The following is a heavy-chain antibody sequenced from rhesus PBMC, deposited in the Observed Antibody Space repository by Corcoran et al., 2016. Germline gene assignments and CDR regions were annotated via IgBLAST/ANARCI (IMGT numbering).Heavy chain of an antibody. D-gene: IGHD6-31*01. CDR2: SGCSSGST. J-gene: IGHJ1*01. CDR3: VRVGGSGWGGSEF. Sequence: QVQLQESGPGLVKPSETLSLTCAVSGGSISGYYWNWIRQPPGKELEWIGNSGCSSGSTNYSPALKSRITMSTGTSKNQFSLKLSSVTAADTAGYYCVRVGGSGWGGSEFWGQGALVTVSP. V-gene: IGHV4-165*02. CDR1: GGSISGYY.